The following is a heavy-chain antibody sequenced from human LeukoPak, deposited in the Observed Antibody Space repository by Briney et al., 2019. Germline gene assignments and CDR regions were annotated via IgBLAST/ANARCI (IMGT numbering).Heavy chain of an antibody. CDR3: ARETTDPHSVLRPFFDY. D-gene: IGHD3-3*01. CDR1: GGSISDYY. V-gene: IGHV4-4*07. Sequence: PSETLSLTCTVSGGSISDYYWTWIRQPAGKGLEWIGRIYSSGSTNYNPSLMSRVTMSVDTSNNQFSLRLSSVTAADTAVYYCARETTDPHSVLRPFFDYWGQGILVTVSS. J-gene: IGHJ4*02. CDR2: IYSSGST.